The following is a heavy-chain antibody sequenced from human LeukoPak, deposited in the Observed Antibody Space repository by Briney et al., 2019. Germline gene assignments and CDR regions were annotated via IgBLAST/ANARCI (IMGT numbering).Heavy chain of an antibody. V-gene: IGHV4-39*07. CDR3: ARGSRYCGGDCYFGRYYYFDY. CDR1: GGSISSSSYY. CDR2: MYYSGST. J-gene: IGHJ4*02. Sequence: PSETLSLTCAVSGGSISSSSYYWGWIRQPPGKGLEWIGSMYYSGSTYYNPSLKSRVTISVDTSKNQFSLKLSSVTAADTAVYYCARGSRYCGGDCYFGRYYYFDYWGQGTLVTVSS. D-gene: IGHD2-21*02.